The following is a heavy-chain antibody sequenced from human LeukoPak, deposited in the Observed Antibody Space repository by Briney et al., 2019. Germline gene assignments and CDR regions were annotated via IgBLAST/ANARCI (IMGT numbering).Heavy chain of an antibody. D-gene: IGHD7-27*01. CDR1: GYSFTSYW. J-gene: IGHJ6*04. V-gene: IGHV5-10-1*01. Sequence: GESLRISCKGSGYSFTSYWISWVRQMPGRGLEWVGRIDPSDSYTNYSPSFQGHVTISADKSISTAYLQWSSLKASDTAMYYCARFLGPSYGMDVWGKGTTVTVSS. CDR2: IDPSDSYT. CDR3: ARFLGPSYGMDV.